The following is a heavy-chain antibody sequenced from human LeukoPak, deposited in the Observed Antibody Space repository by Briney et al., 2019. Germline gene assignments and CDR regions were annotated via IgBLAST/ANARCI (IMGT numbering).Heavy chain of an antibody. J-gene: IGHJ4*02. V-gene: IGHV3-30*18. CDR1: GFTFSSYG. Sequence: GGSLRLSCAASGFTFSSYGMHWVRQAPGKGLEWVAVISYDGSNKYYADSVKGRFTISRDNSKNTLYLQMNSLRAEDTAVYYCAKRLFDYWGQGTLVTASS. CDR3: AKRLFDY. D-gene: IGHD2-21*02. CDR2: ISYDGSNK.